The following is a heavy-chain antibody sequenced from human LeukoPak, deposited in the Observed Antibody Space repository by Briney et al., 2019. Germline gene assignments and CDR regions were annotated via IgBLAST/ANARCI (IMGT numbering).Heavy chain of an antibody. CDR3: ARAGYSSSWYSRYFDL. CDR1: GFTFSSYG. J-gene: IGHJ2*01. Sequence: AGGSLRLSCAASGFTFSSYGMHWVRQAPGKGLEWVAVISYDGSNKYYPGSVKGRFTISRENAKNSLYLQMNSLRAGDTAVYYCARAGYSSSWYSRYFDLWGRGTLVTVSS. V-gene: IGHV3-30*03. CDR2: ISYDGSNK. D-gene: IGHD6-13*01.